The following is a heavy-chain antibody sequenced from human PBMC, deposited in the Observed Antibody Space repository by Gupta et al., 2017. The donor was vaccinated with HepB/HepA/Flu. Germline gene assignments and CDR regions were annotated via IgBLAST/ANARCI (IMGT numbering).Heavy chain of an antibody. V-gene: IGHV3-7*01. D-gene: IGHD3-3*01. CDR2: LNLNGNMD. CDR3: ANLKCDVTIFEN. CDR1: GFNLSGYS. Sequence: EVRLVESGGGLVQPGGSLRLTCADSGFNLSGYSMRWIRQAPGKGLEWVARLNLNGNMDYYVYSVKGRFTVSRDTAKNSLYLQMNSLRAEDTAVYDCANLKCDVTIFENWGQGTLVTVSS. J-gene: IGHJ4*02.